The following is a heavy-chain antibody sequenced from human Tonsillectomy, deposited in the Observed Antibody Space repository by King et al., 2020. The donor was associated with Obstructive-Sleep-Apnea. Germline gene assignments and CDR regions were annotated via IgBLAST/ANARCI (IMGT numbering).Heavy chain of an antibody. V-gene: IGHV3-11*01. CDR3: ARKQWQLGVWFDP. Sequence: VQLVESGGGLVKPGGSLRLSCAASGFTFSDYYMSWIRQAPGKGLEWVSYISSSASTIYYADSMKGRFTISRDNAQNSLFLQMNSLGAGDTAVYYWARKQWQLGVWFDPWGQGTLVTVSS. D-gene: IGHD6-13*01. CDR2: ISSSASTI. CDR1: GFTFSDYY. J-gene: IGHJ5*02.